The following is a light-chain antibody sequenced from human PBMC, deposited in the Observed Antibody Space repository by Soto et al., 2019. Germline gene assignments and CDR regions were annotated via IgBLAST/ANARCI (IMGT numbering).Light chain of an antibody. Sequence: DIQMTQSPSSVSASVGDRVTITCRASERINTYLARYQQQPGKAPKLLIYAASSLQSGVPSRFSGSGSGTEFTLTISNLQPEDFATYYCQQANSPPLTFGGGTKVDIK. CDR1: ERINTY. CDR3: QQANSPPLT. J-gene: IGKJ4*01. CDR2: AAS. V-gene: IGKV1-12*01.